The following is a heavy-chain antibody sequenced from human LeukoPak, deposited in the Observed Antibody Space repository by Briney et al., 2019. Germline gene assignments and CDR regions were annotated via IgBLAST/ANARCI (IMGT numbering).Heavy chain of an antibody. J-gene: IGHJ6*03. D-gene: IGHD3-22*01. CDR3: ARDMTVYYYYYYMDV. CDR2: INPSGGST. Sequence: ASVKVSCKASGYTFTSYYMHWVRQAPGQGLEWMGIINPSGGSTSYAQKFQGRVTMTRDMSTSTVYMELSSLRSEDTAVYYCARDMTVYYYYYYMDVWGKGTTVTVSS. CDR1: GYTFTSYY. V-gene: IGHV1-46*01.